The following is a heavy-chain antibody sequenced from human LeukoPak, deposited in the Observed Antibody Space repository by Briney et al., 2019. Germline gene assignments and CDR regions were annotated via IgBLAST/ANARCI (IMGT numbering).Heavy chain of an antibody. D-gene: IGHD4-23*01. Sequence: GGSLRLSCAASGFTFSSYSMNWVRQAPGKGLEWVSSISSSSSYIYYADSVKGRFTISRDNSKNTLYLQMNSLRAEGTAVYYCARDPYGGNSEDYWGQGTLVTVSS. CDR2: ISSSSSYI. CDR3: ARDPYGGNSEDY. J-gene: IGHJ4*02. V-gene: IGHV3-21*01. CDR1: GFTFSSYS.